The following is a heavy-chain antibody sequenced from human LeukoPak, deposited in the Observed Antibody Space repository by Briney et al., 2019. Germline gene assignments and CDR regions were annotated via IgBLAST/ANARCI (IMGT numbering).Heavy chain of an antibody. J-gene: IGHJ4*02. CDR2: MNPNSGNT. D-gene: IGHD6-6*01. CDR3: ASLELEDY. V-gene: IGHV1-18*01. Sequence: GASVKVSCKASGGTFSSYAISWVQQAPGQGLEWMGGMNPNSGNTGYAQKFQGRVTMTTDTSTSTAYMELRSLRSDDTAVYYCASLELEDYWGQGTLVTVSS. CDR1: GGTFSSYA.